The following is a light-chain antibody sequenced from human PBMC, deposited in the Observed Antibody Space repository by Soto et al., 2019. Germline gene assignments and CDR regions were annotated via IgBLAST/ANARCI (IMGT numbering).Light chain of an antibody. CDR2: EGS. J-gene: IGLJ1*01. CDR3: CSYAGSSTYV. Sequence: QSVLTQPASVSGSPGQSITISCTGTSSDVGSYNLVSWYQQHPGKAPKLMIYEGSKRPSGVSNRFSGSKSDNTASLTISGLQAEDEADYSCCSYAGSSTYVFGTGTKVTVL. CDR1: SSDVGSYNL. V-gene: IGLV2-23*01.